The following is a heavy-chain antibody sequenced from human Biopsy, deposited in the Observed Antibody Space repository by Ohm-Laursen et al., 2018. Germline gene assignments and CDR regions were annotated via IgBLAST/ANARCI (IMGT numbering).Heavy chain of an antibody. CDR2: IYYSGST. J-gene: IGHJ6*02. CDR3: ARATNSTGWPYYYFYGMDV. Sequence: SETLSLTCPVSGGSIRRDYWSWIRQTPGKGLEWIGYIYYSGSTNYNPSLKSRVTISVDTSKNQFSLRLNSVTAADTAVYYCARATNSTGWPYYYFYGMDVWGQGTTVTVSS. V-gene: IGHV4-59*01. CDR1: GGSIRRDY. D-gene: IGHD2/OR15-2a*01.